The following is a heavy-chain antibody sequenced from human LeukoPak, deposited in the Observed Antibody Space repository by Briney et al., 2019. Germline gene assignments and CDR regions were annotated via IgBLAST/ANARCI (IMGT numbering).Heavy chain of an antibody. CDR1: GGSISSYY. CDR3: ARPEYYYDSSGYSN. CDR2: IYYSGST. J-gene: IGHJ4*02. Sequence: PSETLSLTCTVSGGSISSYYWSWIRQPPGKGLEWIGYIYYSGSTNYNPSLKSRVTISVDTSKNQFSLKLSSVTAADTAVYYCARPEYYYDSSGYSNWGQGTLVTVSS. D-gene: IGHD3-22*01. V-gene: IGHV4-59*08.